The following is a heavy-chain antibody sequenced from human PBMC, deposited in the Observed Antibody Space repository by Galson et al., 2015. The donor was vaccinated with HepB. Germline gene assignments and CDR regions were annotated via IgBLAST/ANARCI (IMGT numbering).Heavy chain of an antibody. CDR3: ARDTITMVRGVIITNWFDP. J-gene: IGHJ5*02. CDR2: IYYSGST. D-gene: IGHD3-10*01. V-gene: IGHV4-39*07. Sequence: SETLSLTCTVSGGSISSSSYYWGWIRQPPGKGLEWIGSIYYSGSTYYYPSLKSRVTISVDTSKNQFSLKLSSVTAADTAVYYCARDTITMVRGVIITNWFDPWGQGTLVTVSS. CDR1: GGSISSSSYY.